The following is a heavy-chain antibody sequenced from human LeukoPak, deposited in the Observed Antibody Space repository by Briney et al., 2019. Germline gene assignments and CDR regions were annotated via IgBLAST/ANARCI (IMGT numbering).Heavy chain of an antibody. CDR2: ISYDGSNK. Sequence: GGSLRLSCAASGFTFSSYAMHWVRQAPGKGLEWVAVISYDGSNKYYADSVKGRFTISRDNSKNTLYLQMNSLRAEDTAVYYCARVTYSRSYGDYWGQGTLVTVSS. J-gene: IGHJ4*02. CDR3: ARVTYSRSYGDY. V-gene: IGHV3-30-3*01. CDR1: GFTFSSYA. D-gene: IGHD1-26*01.